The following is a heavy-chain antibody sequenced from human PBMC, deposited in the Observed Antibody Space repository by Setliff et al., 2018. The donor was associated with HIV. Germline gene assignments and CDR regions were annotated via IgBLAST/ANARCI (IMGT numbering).Heavy chain of an antibody. J-gene: IGHJ4*02. CDR1: GGSIISSTYF. V-gene: IGHV4-39*01. CDR3: ARLLVAGMLFDY. CDR2: IYYSGST. Sequence: SETLSLTCTVSGGSIISSTYFWGWIRQPPGKGLECIGNIYYSGSTSYNPSLKSRVTISVDTSKNQFSLKLSSVTAADTAVYYCARLLVAGMLFDYWGQETLVTVSS. D-gene: IGHD2-15*01.